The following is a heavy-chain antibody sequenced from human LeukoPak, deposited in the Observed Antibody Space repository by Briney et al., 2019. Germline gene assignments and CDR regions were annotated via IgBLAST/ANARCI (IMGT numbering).Heavy chain of an antibody. CDR2: VYYTGST. V-gene: IGHV4-59*01. Sequence: SETLSLTCTVSGGSISSYYWSWSRQPPGKGLEWIGYVYYTGSTNYNPSLKSRVTISVDTSKNQFSLKLSSVTAADTAVYYCARGGYGSGTYYSDYWGQGTLVTVSS. CDR1: GGSISSYY. J-gene: IGHJ4*02. CDR3: ARGGYGSGTYYSDY. D-gene: IGHD3-10*01.